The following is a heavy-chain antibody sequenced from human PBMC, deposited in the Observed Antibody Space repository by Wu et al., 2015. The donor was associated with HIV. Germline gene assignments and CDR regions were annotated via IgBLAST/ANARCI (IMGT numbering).Heavy chain of an antibody. D-gene: IGHD3-22*01. V-gene: IGHV4-34*01. CDR2: INHSGST. Sequence: QVQLQQWGAGLLKPSETLSLTCAVYGGSFSVYYWTWIRQPPGKGLEWIGEINHSGSTNYNPSLKSRVTISVDTSKNQFSLKLSSVTAADTAVYYCARGTYYYDGSGYYPNKYYFDCWGQGTLVTVSS. CDR1: GGSFSVYY. CDR3: ARGTYYYDGSGYYPNKYYFDC. J-gene: IGHJ4*02.